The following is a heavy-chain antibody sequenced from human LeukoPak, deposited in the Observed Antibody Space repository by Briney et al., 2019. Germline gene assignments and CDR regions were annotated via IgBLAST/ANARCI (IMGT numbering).Heavy chain of an antibody. CDR3: ARDRTPYDGNGYYDAHDI. D-gene: IGHD3-22*01. V-gene: IGHV3-7*01. Sequence: GGSLRLSCAASGFTFSSYWMSWVRLAPGKGLEWVANIRQDESEKYFVDSEKGRFIISRDNAKNSLYLQMNSLRAEDTAVYYCARDRTPYDGNGYYDAHDIWGQGTMVTVSS. CDR1: GFTFSSYW. CDR2: IRQDESEK. J-gene: IGHJ3*02.